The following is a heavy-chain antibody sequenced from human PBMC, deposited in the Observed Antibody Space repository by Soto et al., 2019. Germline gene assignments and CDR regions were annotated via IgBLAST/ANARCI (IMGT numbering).Heavy chain of an antibody. J-gene: IGHJ5*02. CDR3: ARVDLGGLRFLEWLHWFDP. CDR1: GYTFTSYG. CDR2: ISAYNGNT. V-gene: IGHV1-18*01. Sequence: ASVKVSCKASGYTFTSYGISWVRQAPGQGLEWMGWISAYNGNTNYAQKLQGRVTMTTDTSTSTAYMELRSLRSDDTAVYYCARVDLGGLRFLEWLHWFDPWGQGTLVTVSS. D-gene: IGHD3-3*01.